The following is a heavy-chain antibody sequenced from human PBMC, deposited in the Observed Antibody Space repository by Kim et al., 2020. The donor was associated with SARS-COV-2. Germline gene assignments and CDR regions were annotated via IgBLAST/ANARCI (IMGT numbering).Heavy chain of an antibody. D-gene: IGHD2-21*02. J-gene: IGHJ4*02. V-gene: IGHV3-43*02. Sequence: GGSLRLSCAASGFTFDDYAMHWVRQAPGKGLEWVSLISGDGGSTYYADSVKGRFTISRDNSKNSLYLQMNSLRTEDTALYYCAKGAQYCGGDCGVGGWGQGTLVTVSS. CDR1: GFTFDDYA. CDR3: AKGAQYCGGDCGVGG. CDR2: ISGDGGST.